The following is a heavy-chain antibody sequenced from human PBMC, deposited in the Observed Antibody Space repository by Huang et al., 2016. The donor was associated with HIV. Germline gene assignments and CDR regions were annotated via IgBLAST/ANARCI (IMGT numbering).Heavy chain of an antibody. V-gene: IGHV4-39*01. CDR1: GGSIRSSDYH. J-gene: IGHJ6*03. Sequence: QLLLQESGPGLVKPSEALALTCAVSGGSIRSSDYHWGWIRQPPGKGLEWVGGLYSKGSTHHSPALNGRVTIAVDTSKNLFFLNLTSMTAADTAVYYCARHREGPVAYYSGWGSHLNYMDVWGRGRTVVVSS. D-gene: IGHD3-10*01. CDR2: LYSKGST. CDR3: ARHREGPVAYYSGWGSHLNYMDV.